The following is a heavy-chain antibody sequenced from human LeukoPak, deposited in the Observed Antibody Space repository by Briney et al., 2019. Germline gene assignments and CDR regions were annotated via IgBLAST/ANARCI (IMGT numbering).Heavy chain of an antibody. V-gene: IGHV3-21*01. D-gene: IGHD6-13*01. CDR3: ARDQGSSWYYFDY. CDR1: GFIFSTYS. J-gene: IGHJ4*02. CDR2: ISGSSTYI. Sequence: GSLRLSCAASGFIFSTYSMNWVRQAPGKGLEWVSSISGSSTYIYYADSLKGRFTISRDNAKNSLYLQMNSLRAEDTAVYYCARDQGSSWYYFDYWGQGTLVTVSS.